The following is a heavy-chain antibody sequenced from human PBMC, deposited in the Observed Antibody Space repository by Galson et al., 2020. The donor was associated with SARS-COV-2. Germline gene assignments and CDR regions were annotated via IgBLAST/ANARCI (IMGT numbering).Heavy chain of an antibody. J-gene: IGHJ3*01. CDR1: GLTFSKYT. D-gene: IGHD1-26*01. CDR3: AAGGPSAWGVFEF. V-gene: IGHV3-21*01. CDR2: MSSSGSYI. Sequence: GGSLRLSCAASGLTFSKYTMNWVRQAPGKGPEWLSSMSSSGSYIYYAASVKGRFTISRDNAKNSLYLQMNSLRAEDTAVYYCAAGGPSAWGVFEFWGQGTMVTVSS.